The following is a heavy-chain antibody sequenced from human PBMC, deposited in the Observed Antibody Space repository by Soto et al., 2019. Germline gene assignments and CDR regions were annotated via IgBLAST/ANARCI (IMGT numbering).Heavy chain of an antibody. CDR2: ISGSGGST. D-gene: IGHD3-22*01. V-gene: IGHV3-23*01. Sequence: PGGTLNLSCEASGFTFSIYAMSRVRQAPGKGLEWVSAISGSGGSTYYEDSVKGRFTISRDNSKNTLYLQMNSLRAEDTAVYYCAKDLIYYDSSGYFHGPDAFDIWGQGTMVTVSS. CDR3: AKDLIYYDSSGYFHGPDAFDI. CDR1: GFTFSIYA. J-gene: IGHJ3*02.